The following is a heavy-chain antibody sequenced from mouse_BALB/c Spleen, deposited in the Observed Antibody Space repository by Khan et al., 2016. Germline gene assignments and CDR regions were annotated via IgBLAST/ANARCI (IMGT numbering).Heavy chain of an antibody. CDR3: TRLYYYCCSDY. V-gene: IGHV4-1*02. Sequence: EVKLLESGGGLVQPGGSLKLSCAASGFDFSRYWMSWVRQAPGKGLEWIGEINPDSRTINYAPSLKGKFIISRDNVKTTLYLRRNKVSSEDTALYYCTRLYYYCCSDYWGPGTTLTVSS. D-gene: IGHD1-1*01. CDR2: INPDSRTI. CDR1: GFDFSRYW. J-gene: IGHJ2*01.